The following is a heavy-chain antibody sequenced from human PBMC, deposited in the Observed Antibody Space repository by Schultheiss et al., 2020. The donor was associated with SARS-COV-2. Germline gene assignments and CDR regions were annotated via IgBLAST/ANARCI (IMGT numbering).Heavy chain of an antibody. CDR2: IYYSGST. J-gene: IGHJ2*01. D-gene: IGHD6-19*01. CDR3: ARDPSGWPNWYFDL. V-gene: IGHV4-59*01. Sequence: SQTLSLTCTVSGGSISSYYWSWIRQPPGKGLEWIGYIYYSGSTNYNPSLKSRVTISVDTSKNQFSLKLSSVTAADTAVYYCARDPSGWPNWYFDLCGRGTLVTVSS. CDR1: GGSISSYY.